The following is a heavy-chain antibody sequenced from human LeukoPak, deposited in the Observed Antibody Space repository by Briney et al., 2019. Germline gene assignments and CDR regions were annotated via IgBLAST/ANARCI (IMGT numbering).Heavy chain of an antibody. Sequence: QAGGSLRLSCAASGFIFDDYAMHWVRQAPGKGLEWVSGISWNSGRIDYGDSVKGRFTISRDNAKNSLYLQMSSLRAEDTALYYCAKDFQTLLYGSGKDAFHIWGQGTMVTVSS. CDR1: GFIFDDYA. V-gene: IGHV3-9*01. J-gene: IGHJ3*02. CDR3: AKDFQTLLYGSGKDAFHI. D-gene: IGHD3-10*01. CDR2: ISWNSGRI.